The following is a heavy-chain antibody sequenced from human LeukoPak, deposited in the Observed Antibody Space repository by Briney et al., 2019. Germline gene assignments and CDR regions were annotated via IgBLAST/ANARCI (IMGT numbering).Heavy chain of an antibody. Sequence: SETLSLTCTVSGGSISSYYWSWIRQPPGKGPEWIGYIYYSGSTNYNPSLKSRVTISVDTSKNQFSLKLSSATAADTAVYYCARHYCSGGLCALNDAFDIWGQGTMVTVSS. J-gene: IGHJ3*02. CDR1: GGSISSYY. CDR3: ARHYCSGGLCALNDAFDI. D-gene: IGHD2-15*01. V-gene: IGHV4-59*08. CDR2: IYYSGST.